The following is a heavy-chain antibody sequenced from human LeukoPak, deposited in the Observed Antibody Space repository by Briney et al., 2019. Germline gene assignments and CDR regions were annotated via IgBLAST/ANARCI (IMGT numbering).Heavy chain of an antibody. CDR3: TTSFNLLRYFDWSGDAFDI. CDR1: GFIFSDYY. CDR2: IRSKAYGGTT. Sequence: GGSLRLSCAASGFIFSDYYMSWFRQAPGKGLEWVGFIRSKAYGGTTEYAASVKGRFTISRDDSKSIAYLQMNSLKTEDTAVYYCTTSFNLLRYFDWSGDAFDIWGQGTMVTVSS. D-gene: IGHD3-9*01. V-gene: IGHV3-49*03. J-gene: IGHJ3*02.